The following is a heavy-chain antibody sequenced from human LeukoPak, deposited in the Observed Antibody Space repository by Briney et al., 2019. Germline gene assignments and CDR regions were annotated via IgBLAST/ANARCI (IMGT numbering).Heavy chain of an antibody. J-gene: IGHJ4*02. V-gene: IGHV3-21*01. Sequence: GGSLRLSCAASGFTFSSYSMNWVRQAPGKGLEWVSSISSSSSYIYYADSVKGRFTISRDNAKNSLYLQMNSLRAEDTAVYYCARDYHDSSGYYPIFDYWGQGTLVTVSS. D-gene: IGHD3-22*01. CDR2: ISSSSSYI. CDR1: GFTFSSYS. CDR3: ARDYHDSSGYYPIFDY.